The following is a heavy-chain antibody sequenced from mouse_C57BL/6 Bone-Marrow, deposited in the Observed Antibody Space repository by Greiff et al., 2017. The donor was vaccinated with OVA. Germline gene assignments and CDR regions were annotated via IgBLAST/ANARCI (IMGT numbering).Heavy chain of an antibody. CDR2: IYPGGGYT. D-gene: IGHD1-1*01. CDR3: ARYPFYYGSSLYWYFDV. CDR1: GYTFTNYW. Sequence: QVQLQQSGAELVRPGTSVKMSCKASGYTFTNYWIGWAKQRPGHGLEWIGDIYPGGGYTNYNEKFKGKATLTADKSSSTAYMQFSSLTSEDSAIYYCARYPFYYGSSLYWYFDVWGTGTTVTVSS. J-gene: IGHJ1*03. V-gene: IGHV1-63*01.